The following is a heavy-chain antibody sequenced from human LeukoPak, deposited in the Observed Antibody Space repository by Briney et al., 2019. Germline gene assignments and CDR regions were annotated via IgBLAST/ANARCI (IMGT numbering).Heavy chain of an antibody. CDR1: GGSFSGYY. V-gene: IGHV4-34*01. CDR3: ARDSALPTGYYYGSGSFLDDY. D-gene: IGHD3-10*01. J-gene: IGHJ4*02. CDR2: INHSGST. Sequence: SETLSLTCAVYGGSFSGYYWSWIRQPPGKGLEWIGEINHSGSTNYNPSLKSRVTISVDTSKNQFSLKLSSVTAADTAVYYCARDSALPTGYYYGSGSFLDDYWGQGTLVTVSS.